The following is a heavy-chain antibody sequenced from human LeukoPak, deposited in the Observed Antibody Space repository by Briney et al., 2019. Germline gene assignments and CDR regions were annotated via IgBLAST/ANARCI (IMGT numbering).Heavy chain of an antibody. V-gene: IGHV3-9*01. CDR1: GFTFDDYA. CDR2: ISWNSGSI. D-gene: IGHD3-22*01. CDR3: AKDLGGYYDSSGQDY. Sequence: GRSLRLSCAASGFTFDDYAMHWVRQAPGKGLEWVSGISWNSGSIGYADSVKGRFTISRDNAKNSLYLQMNSLRAEDTALYYCAKDLGGYYDSSGQDYWGQGTLVTVSS. J-gene: IGHJ4*02.